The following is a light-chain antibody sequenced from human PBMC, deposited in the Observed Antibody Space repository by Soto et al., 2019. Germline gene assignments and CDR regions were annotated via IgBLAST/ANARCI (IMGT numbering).Light chain of an antibody. CDR3: QQHNSAPFT. V-gene: IGKV1-27*01. CDR1: QGISNY. CDR2: AAS. Sequence: DIQMTQSPSSLSASVGDRVTITCRASQGISNYLAWYQQKPGKVPKLLIYAASTLELGIPSRFSGSGSGTDFTLTISSLQPEDVATYYCQQHNSAPFTLGPGTKVDIK. J-gene: IGKJ3*01.